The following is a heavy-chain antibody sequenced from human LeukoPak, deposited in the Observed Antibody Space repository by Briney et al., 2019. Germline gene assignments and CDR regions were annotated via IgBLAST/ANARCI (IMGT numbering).Heavy chain of an antibody. CDR3: AQDDVDIVATIPPFDY. V-gene: IGHV3-23*01. D-gene: IGHD5-12*01. CDR1: GFTFSDYA. CDR2: TTGSSGDT. J-gene: IGHJ4*02. Sequence: GGTLRLSCAASGFTFSDYALSWVRQTPGKGLEWVAATTGSSGDTYHADSVKGRFAISRDNSKNTLYLQMNSLRAEDTAVYYCAQDDVDIVATIPPFDYWGQGTLVTVSS.